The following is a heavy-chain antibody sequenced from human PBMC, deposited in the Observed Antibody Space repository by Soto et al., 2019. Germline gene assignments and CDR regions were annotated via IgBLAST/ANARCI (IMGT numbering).Heavy chain of an antibody. D-gene: IGHD6-19*01. CDR3: AKARDQQWVRLPFDY. CDR1: GFFFSSYT. V-gene: IGHV3-23*01. Sequence: EVQLLESGGGLVQPGGSLRLSRVGSGFFFSSYTMTWVRQAPGKGLEWVSSFSATSENTYYADSVRGRLTISRDNSKNTLFLQMNSLTAEDTAMYYCAKARDQQWVRLPFDYWGQGILVIVSS. J-gene: IGHJ4*02. CDR2: FSATSENT.